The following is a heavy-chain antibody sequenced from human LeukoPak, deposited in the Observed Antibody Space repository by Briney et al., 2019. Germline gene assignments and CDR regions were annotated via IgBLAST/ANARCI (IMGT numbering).Heavy chain of an antibody. CDR3: AREQAALLSLYYYYYYMDV. D-gene: IGHD2-15*01. Sequence: SETLSLTCTVSGGSISSYYWSWIRQPPGKGLEWIGYIYYSGRTNYNPSLKSRVTISVDTSKNQFSLKLSSVTAADTAVYYCAREQAALLSLYYYYYYMDVWGKGTTVTISS. CDR2: IYYSGRT. V-gene: IGHV4-59*01. J-gene: IGHJ6*03. CDR1: GGSISSYY.